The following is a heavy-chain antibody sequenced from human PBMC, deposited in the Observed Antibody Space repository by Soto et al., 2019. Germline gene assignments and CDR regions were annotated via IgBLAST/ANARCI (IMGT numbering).Heavy chain of an antibody. CDR2: IYYSGST. CDR1: GGPISSGGYY. J-gene: IGHJ6*02. Sequence: SETLSLTCTVSGGPISSGGYYWSWIRQHPGKGLEWIGYIYYSGSTYYNPSLKSRVTISVDTSKNQFSLKLSSVTAADTAVYYCARKVATMTPTYYGMDVWGQGTTVTVS. D-gene: IGHD5-12*01. CDR3: ARKVATMTPTYYGMDV. V-gene: IGHV4-31*03.